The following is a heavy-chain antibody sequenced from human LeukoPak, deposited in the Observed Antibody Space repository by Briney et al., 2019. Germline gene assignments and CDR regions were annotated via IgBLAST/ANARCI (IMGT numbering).Heavy chain of an antibody. CDR1: GYSFTGFR. CDR2: IYPYDSET. J-gene: IGHJ4*02. CDR3: ARHIGYSAWNPDY. V-gene: IGHV5-51*01. D-gene: IGHD5-18*01. Sequence: RGESLKISCKASGYSFTGFRIGWVRQMPGKGLEWMGIIYPYDSETRYSPSFQGQVTISADKSISTAYLQWSSLKASDTAMYYCARHIGYSAWNPDYWGQGTLVTVSS.